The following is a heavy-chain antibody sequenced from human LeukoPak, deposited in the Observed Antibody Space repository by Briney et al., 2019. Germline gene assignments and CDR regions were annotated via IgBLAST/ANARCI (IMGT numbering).Heavy chain of an antibody. CDR2: INPNSGGT. CDR3: ARDGHCSGGSCYTFFDY. Sequence: ASVKVSCKASGYTFTGYYMHWVRQAPGQGLEWMGWINPNSGGTNYAQKFQGRVTMTRDTSISTAYMEQSRLRSDDTAVYYCARDGHCSGGSCYTFFDYWGQGTLVTVSS. D-gene: IGHD2-15*01. V-gene: IGHV1-2*02. CDR1: GYTFTGYY. J-gene: IGHJ4*02.